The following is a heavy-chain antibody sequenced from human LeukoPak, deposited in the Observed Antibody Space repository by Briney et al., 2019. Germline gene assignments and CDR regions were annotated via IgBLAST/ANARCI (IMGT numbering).Heavy chain of an antibody. J-gene: IGHJ4*02. Sequence: SETLSLTCTVSGGSISSSSYYWGWIRQPPGKGLDWIGSIYYSGSTYYNPSLKSRVTISIDTSKNQFSLKLSSVTAADTAVYYCARVSMCSGGSCTYYFDYWGQGTLVTVSS. V-gene: IGHV4-39*07. D-gene: IGHD2-15*01. CDR2: IYYSGST. CDR1: GGSISSSSYY. CDR3: ARVSMCSGGSCTYYFDY.